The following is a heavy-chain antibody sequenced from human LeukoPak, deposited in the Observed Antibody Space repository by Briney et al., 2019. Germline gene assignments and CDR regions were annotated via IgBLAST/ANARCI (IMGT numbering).Heavy chain of an antibody. D-gene: IGHD3-10*01. CDR3: AAYYGSGWDYFDY. J-gene: IGHJ4*02. CDR2: INPNSGGT. Sequence: ASVKVSCKASGYTFTGYYMHWVRQAPGPGLEWMGWINPNSGGTNYAQKFQGRVTMTRDTSISTAYMELSRLRSDDTAVYYCAAYYGSGWDYFDYWGQGTLVTVSS. V-gene: IGHV1-2*02. CDR1: GYTFTGYY.